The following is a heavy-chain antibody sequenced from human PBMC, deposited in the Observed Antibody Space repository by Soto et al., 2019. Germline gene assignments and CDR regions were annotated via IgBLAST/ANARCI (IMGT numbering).Heavy chain of an antibody. V-gene: IGHV1-46*03. Sequence: ASVKVSCKASGGTYSCDSLSWVRQAPGQGLEWMGIIHPSGGGSTYAQKFLGRVTMTRDTSTSTVFMELSSLRSADTAVYYCARGGHIAVVTDSLDYWGQRTLVTVSS. CDR2: IHPSGGGS. CDR1: GGTYSCDS. J-gene: IGHJ4*02. CDR3: ARGGHIAVVTDSLDY. D-gene: IGHD2-21*02.